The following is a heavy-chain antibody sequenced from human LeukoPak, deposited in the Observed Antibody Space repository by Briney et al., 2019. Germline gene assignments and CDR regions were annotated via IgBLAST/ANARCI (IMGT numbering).Heavy chain of an antibody. Sequence: GGSLRLSCAASGFTFSSYAMSWVRQAPGKGLEWVSAISGSGGSTYYADSVKGRFTISRDNSKNTLYLQMNSLRAEDTAVYYCAKVTFVVFEKGNDAFDIWGQGTIVTVSS. CDR3: AKVTFVVFEKGNDAFDI. CDR1: GFTFSSYA. J-gene: IGHJ3*02. D-gene: IGHD3-3*01. V-gene: IGHV3-23*01. CDR2: ISGSGGST.